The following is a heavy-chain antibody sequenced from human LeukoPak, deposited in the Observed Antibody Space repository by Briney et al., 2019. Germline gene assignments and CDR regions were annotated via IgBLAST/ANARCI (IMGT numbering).Heavy chain of an antibody. CDR3: AKVGGENQLLYGDFDY. V-gene: IGHV3-30-3*01. Sequence: GRSLRLSCAASGFTFSSYTMHWVRQAPGKGLEWVAVIFYDAINKYYADSVKGRFTISRDNSKNTLYRQMNSLRAEDTAVYYCAKVGGENQLLYGDFDYWGQGTLVTVSS. CDR2: IFYDAINK. J-gene: IGHJ4*02. CDR1: GFTFSSYT. D-gene: IGHD2-2*02.